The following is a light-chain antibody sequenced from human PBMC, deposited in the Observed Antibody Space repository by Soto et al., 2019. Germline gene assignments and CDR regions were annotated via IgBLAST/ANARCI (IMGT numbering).Light chain of an antibody. J-gene: IGKJ4*01. CDR2: GAS. CDR1: QSVSSN. CDR3: QQYNNWPLT. Sequence: EIVMTQSPATLSVSPGERATLSYRASQSVSSNLAWFQQKPGQAPWLLIYGASARAAGIPARFSGSGSGTEFTLTISSLQSEDFVVYYCQQYNNWPLTFGGGTKVEIK. V-gene: IGKV3-15*01.